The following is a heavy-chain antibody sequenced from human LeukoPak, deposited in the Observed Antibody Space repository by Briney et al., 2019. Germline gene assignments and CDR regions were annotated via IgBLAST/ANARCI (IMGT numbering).Heavy chain of an antibody. Sequence: PSETLSLTCTVSGGSISSYYWSWIRQPPGKGLEWIGYIYYSGSTYYNPSLKSRVTISVDTSKNQFSLKLSSVTAADTAVYYCARPMKDYYGSGSYVYWGQGTLVTVSS. V-gene: IGHV4-59*08. CDR3: ARPMKDYYGSGSYVY. J-gene: IGHJ4*02. D-gene: IGHD3-10*01. CDR2: IYYSGST. CDR1: GGSISSYY.